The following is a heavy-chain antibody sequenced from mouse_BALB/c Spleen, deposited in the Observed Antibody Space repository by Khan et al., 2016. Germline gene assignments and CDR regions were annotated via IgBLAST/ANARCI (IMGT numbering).Heavy chain of an antibody. Sequence: QVQLQQSGAELVRPGSSVKISCKASGYAFSSYWMYWVKQRPGQGLEWIGQIYTGDGDTNYNGKFKGKATLTADKSSSTAYMQLSSLTSEDSAVDFCAREGYGYDTFAYWGQGTLVTVSA. CDR3: AREGYGYDTFAY. D-gene: IGHD2-2*01. V-gene: IGHV1-80*01. CDR1: GYAFSSYW. J-gene: IGHJ3*01. CDR2: IYTGDGDT.